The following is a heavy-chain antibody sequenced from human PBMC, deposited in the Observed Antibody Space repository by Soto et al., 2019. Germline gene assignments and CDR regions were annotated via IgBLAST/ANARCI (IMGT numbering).Heavy chain of an antibody. V-gene: IGHV4-31*03. CDR1: GGSISSGGYY. J-gene: IGHJ6*02. Sequence: PSETLSLTCTVSGGSISSGGYYWSWIRQHPGKGLEWIGYIYYSGSTYYNPSLKSRVTISVDTSKNQFSLKLSSVTAADTAVYYCASSDYYDSSGYPGPRYYYYGMDVWGQGTTVTSP. CDR3: ASSDYYDSSGYPGPRYYYYGMDV. CDR2: IYYSGST. D-gene: IGHD3-22*01.